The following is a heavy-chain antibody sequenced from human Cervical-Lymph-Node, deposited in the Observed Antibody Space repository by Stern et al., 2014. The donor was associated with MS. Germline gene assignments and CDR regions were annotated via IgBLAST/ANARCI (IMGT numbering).Heavy chain of an antibody. J-gene: IGHJ3*02. V-gene: IGHV4-4*02. D-gene: IGHD2-2*01. CDR2: IYLSGST. Sequence: VQLEESGPGLVKPSGTLSLTCAVSGGSISSSNWWSWVRQPPGKGLEWIGEIYLSGSTNYNPSLKSRVPISVDKSKNQFSLKLSSVTAADTAVYYCARYCSSTSCYADAFDIWGQGTMVTVSS. CDR1: GGSISSSNW. CDR3: ARYCSSTSCYADAFDI.